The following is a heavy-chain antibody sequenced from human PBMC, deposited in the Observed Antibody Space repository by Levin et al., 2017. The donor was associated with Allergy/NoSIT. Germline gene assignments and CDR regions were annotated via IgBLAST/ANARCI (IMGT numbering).Heavy chain of an antibody. CDR2: IYYSGST. CDR3: ARGLRPHAFDS. V-gene: IGHV4-39*01. CDR1: GGSISSSSYY. J-gene: IGHJ3*02. D-gene: IGHD3-10*01. Sequence: PSETLSLTCTVSGGSISSSSYYWGWIRQPPGKGLEWIGSIYYSGSTYYNPSLKSRVTISVDTSKNQFSLKLSSVTAADTAVYYCARGLRPHAFDSWGQGTMVTVSS.